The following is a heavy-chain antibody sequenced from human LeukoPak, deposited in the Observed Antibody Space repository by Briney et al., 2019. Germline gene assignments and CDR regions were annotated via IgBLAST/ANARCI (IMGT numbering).Heavy chain of an antibody. J-gene: IGHJ6*03. CDR2: IWYDGSIK. D-gene: IGHD2-2*01. Sequence: GGSLRLSCAASGFTFSSYGMHWVRHALGKGLEWVAVIWYDGSIKYYANSVKRRFTISRDNSKHTLYLQMNSLRAEDTAVYYCANFQKYCRSTSCKGYYYYYMDVWGKGTTVTVSS. V-gene: IGHV3-30*02. CDR3: ANFQKYCRSTSCKGYYYYYMDV. CDR1: GFTFSSYG.